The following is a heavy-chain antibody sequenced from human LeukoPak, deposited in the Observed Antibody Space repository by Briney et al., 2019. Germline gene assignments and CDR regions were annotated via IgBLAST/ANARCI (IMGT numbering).Heavy chain of an antibody. Sequence: GASVKVSCKASGYTFTGYYMHWVRQAPGQGLEWMGWMNPNSGNTGYAQKFQGRVTITRNTSISTAYMELSSLRSEDTAAYYCAVVEMATIGDYWGQGTLVTVSS. CDR3: AVVEMATIGDY. CDR2: MNPNSGNT. J-gene: IGHJ4*02. D-gene: IGHD5-24*01. CDR1: GYTFTGYY. V-gene: IGHV1-8*03.